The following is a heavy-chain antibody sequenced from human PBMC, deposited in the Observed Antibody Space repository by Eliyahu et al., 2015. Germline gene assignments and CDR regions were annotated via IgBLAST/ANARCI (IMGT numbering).Heavy chain of an antibody. CDR3: ARGLRYFARDV. Sequence: QVQLQQWGAGLLKPSETLSLTXAVYGGSFSGYYWXWIRQPPGKGLEWIGEINHSGSTNYNPSLKSRVTISVDTSKNQFSLKLSSVTAADTAVYYCARGLRYFARDVWGKGTTVTVSS. CDR2: INHSGST. D-gene: IGHD3-9*01. CDR1: GGSFSGYY. V-gene: IGHV4-34*01. J-gene: IGHJ6*04.